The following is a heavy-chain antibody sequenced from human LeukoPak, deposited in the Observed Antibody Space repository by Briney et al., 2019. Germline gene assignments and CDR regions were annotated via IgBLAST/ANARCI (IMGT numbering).Heavy chain of an antibody. CDR1: GYTFTSYG. J-gene: IGHJ4*02. CDR3: ARGDDILTGYFRGFDY. D-gene: IGHD3-9*01. CDR2: ISAYNGNT. V-gene: IGHV1-18*01. Sequence: ASVKVSCKASGYTFTSYGISWVRQAPGQGLEWMGWISAYNGNTNYAQKLQGRVTMTTDTSSTTAYMELRSLRSDDTALYFCARGDDILTGYFRGFDYGGQGTLVTVSS.